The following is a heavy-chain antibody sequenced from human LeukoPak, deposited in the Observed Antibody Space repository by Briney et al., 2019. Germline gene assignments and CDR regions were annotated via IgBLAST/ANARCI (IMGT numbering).Heavy chain of an antibody. CDR3: ARHKTMITFGGVIVKGWFDP. V-gene: IGHV4-39*01. J-gene: IGHJ5*02. D-gene: IGHD3-16*02. CDR2: INHSGST. CDR1: GGSISSSSYY. Sequence: SETLSLTCTVSGGSISSSSYYWGWIRQPPGKGLEWIGEINHSGSTNYNPSLKSRVTISVDTSKNQFSLRLSSVTAADTAVYYCARHKTMITFGGVIVKGWFDPWGQGTLVTVSS.